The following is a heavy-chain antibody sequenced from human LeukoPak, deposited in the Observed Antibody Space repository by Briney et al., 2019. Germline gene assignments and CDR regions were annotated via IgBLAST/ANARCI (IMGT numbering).Heavy chain of an antibody. D-gene: IGHD3-16*01. J-gene: IGHJ2*01. Sequence: SETLSLTCTVSGGSISSYYWSWIRQPAGKGLEWIGYIYYSGSTNYNPSLKSRVTISVDTSKNQFSLKLSSVTAADTAVYYCARGVRELGTYWYFDLWGRGTLVTVSS. V-gene: IGHV4-59*01. CDR2: IYYSGST. CDR3: ARGVRELGTYWYFDL. CDR1: GGSISSYY.